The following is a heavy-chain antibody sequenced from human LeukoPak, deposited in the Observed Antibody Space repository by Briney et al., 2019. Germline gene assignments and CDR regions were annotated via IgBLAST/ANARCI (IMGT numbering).Heavy chain of an antibody. Sequence: SVKVSCKASGGTFSSYAISWVRQAPGQGLEWMGRIIPILGIANYAQKFQGRVTITADKSTSTAYMELSSLRSEDTAVYYCAGEALSGIAIHLGAFDIWGQGTMVTVSS. CDR1: GGTFSSYA. V-gene: IGHV1-69*04. D-gene: IGHD6-13*01. CDR2: IIPILGIA. CDR3: AGEALSGIAIHLGAFDI. J-gene: IGHJ3*02.